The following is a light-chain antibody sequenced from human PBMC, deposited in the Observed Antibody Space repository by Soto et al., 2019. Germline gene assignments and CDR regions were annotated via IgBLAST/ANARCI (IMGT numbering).Light chain of an antibody. V-gene: IGKV1-39*01. CDR2: MAF. J-gene: IGKJ5*01. Sequence: DIQMTQSPSSLSASVGDRVTITCRASQNIRNYLNWYQQKPGKAPKLLIYMAFTLQSGVPSRFSGSGSGTDFTLTISSLQPEDFASYYCQQSYRAPITFGQGTRLEI. CDR3: QQSYRAPIT. CDR1: QNIRNY.